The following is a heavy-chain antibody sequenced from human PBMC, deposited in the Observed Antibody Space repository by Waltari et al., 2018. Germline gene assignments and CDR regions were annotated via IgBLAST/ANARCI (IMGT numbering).Heavy chain of an antibody. D-gene: IGHD6-19*01. CDR3: ARGGWQGTLDAYYDY. V-gene: IGHV4-61*09. Sequence: QVQLRESGPGLVKPSQTLSLTCTVSGASLTVGAYYWVWIRQPAGSGLEWIGQLDTRGDARHKSSMKGRLTVVLDSSTNQFSLALSSVTAADTAVYYCARGGWQGTLDAYYDYWGQGSLVTVSS. CDR1: GASLTVGAYY. J-gene: IGHJ4*02. CDR2: LDTRGDA.